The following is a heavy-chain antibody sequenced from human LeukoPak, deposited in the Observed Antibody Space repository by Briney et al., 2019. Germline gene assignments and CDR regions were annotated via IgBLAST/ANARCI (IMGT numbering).Heavy chain of an antibody. J-gene: IGHJ4*02. Sequence: GASVKVSCKASGYTFTSYGISWVRQAPGQGLEWMGWISAYNGNTNYAQKLQGRVTMTTDTSTSTAYMELRSLRSDDTAVYYCARYSGYSSSWYVRGYFDYWGQGTLVTVSS. CDR2: ISAYNGNT. CDR1: GYTFTSYG. V-gene: IGHV1-18*01. D-gene: IGHD6-13*01. CDR3: ARYSGYSSSWYVRGYFDY.